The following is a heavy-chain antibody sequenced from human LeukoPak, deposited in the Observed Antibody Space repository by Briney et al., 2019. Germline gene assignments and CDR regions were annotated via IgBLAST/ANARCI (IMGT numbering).Heavy chain of an antibody. D-gene: IGHD6-19*01. V-gene: IGHV1-8*03. CDR2: MNPNSGNT. Sequence: ASVKVSCKASGYTFTSYDINWVRQATGQGLEWVGWMNPNSGNTGYAQKFQGRVTITRNTSISTAYMELSSLRSEDTAVYYCARGAVEEKQFSFDYWGQGTLVTVSS. CDR1: GYTFTSYD. J-gene: IGHJ4*02. CDR3: ARGAVEEKQFSFDY.